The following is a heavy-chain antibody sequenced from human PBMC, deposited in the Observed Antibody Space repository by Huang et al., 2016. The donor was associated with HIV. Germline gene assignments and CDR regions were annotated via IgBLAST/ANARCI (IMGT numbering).Heavy chain of an antibody. D-gene: IGHD2-21*02. Sequence: QLQLQESGSGLVKPSQTLSLTCAVSGGSISSGGHSWSWIRQPPGKGLEWIGYIYRTGGTYYNPSLQSRVTMSVDRSKNQFSLRLSSVTAADTAIYYWARDGGNSEYYFDYWGQGTLVTVSS. CDR3: ARDGGNSEYYFDY. CDR2: IYRTGGT. V-gene: IGHV4-30-2*01. CDR1: GGSISSGGHS. J-gene: IGHJ4*02.